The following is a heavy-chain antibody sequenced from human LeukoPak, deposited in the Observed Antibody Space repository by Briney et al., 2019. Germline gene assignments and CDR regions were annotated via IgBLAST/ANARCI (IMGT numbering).Heavy chain of an antibody. CDR3: AREADYYDSSGYYSADYFDY. D-gene: IGHD3-22*01. V-gene: IGHV3-30-3*01. Sequence: GRSLGLSCAASGFTFSSYAMHWVRQAPGKGLEWVAVISYNGSNKYYADSVKGRFTISRDNSKNTLYLQMNSLRAEDTAVYYCAREADYYDSSGYYSADYFDYWGQGTLVTVSS. CDR1: GFTFSSYA. CDR2: ISYNGSNK. J-gene: IGHJ4*02.